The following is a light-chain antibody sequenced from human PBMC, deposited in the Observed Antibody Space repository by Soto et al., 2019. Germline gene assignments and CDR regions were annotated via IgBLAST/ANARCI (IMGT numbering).Light chain of an antibody. CDR1: SSDVGGYNY. V-gene: IGLV2-8*01. CDR2: EVS. CDR3: TSYAGDTSLGV. Sequence: QSALTQPPSASGSPGQSVTISCTGTSSDVGGYNYVSWYQQHPGKAPKLMIYEVSKRPSGVPDRFSGSKSGNTASLTVSGLQAEDAADYYCTSYAGDTSLGVLGGGTKLTVL. J-gene: IGLJ3*02.